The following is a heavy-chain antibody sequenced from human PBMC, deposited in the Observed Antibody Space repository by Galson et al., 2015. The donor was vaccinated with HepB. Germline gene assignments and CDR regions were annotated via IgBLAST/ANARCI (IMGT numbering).Heavy chain of an antibody. CDR2: ISGDDYR. V-gene: IGHV3-23*01. Sequence: SLRLSCAASGLTFRSYAMRRVRQAPGKGLEYVSTISGDDYRYYADSVKGRFTISRNNSRNTLMLQMNSLRTEDMAIYYCAKILSCYPCHGFHIWGQGTMVSVSS. D-gene: IGHD3-10*01. J-gene: IGHJ3*02. CDR3: AKILSCYPCHGFHI. CDR1: GLTFRSYA.